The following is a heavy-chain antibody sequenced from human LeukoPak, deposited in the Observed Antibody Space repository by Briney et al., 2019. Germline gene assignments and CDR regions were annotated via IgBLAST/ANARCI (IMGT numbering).Heavy chain of an antibody. CDR1: GGSISSSSYY. D-gene: IGHD3-9*01. J-gene: IGHJ5*02. CDR2: IYYSGST. CDR3: ARDLTTYYDILTGYFNWFDP. Sequence: SETLSLTCTVSGGSISSSSYYWGWIRQPPGKGLEWIGSIYYSGSTYYNPSLKSRVTISVDTSKNQFSLKLSSVTAADTAVYYCARDLTTYYDILTGYFNWFDPWGQGTLVTVSS. V-gene: IGHV4-39*07.